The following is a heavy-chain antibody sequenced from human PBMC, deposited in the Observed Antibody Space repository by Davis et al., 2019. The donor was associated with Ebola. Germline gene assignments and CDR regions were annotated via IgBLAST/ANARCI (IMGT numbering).Heavy chain of an antibody. CDR3: ARATRGSFDP. CDR2: ISYDGSNK. CDR1: GFTFSSYA. J-gene: IGHJ5*02. V-gene: IGHV3-30*04. Sequence: GGSLRLSCAASGFTFSSYAMRWVRQAPGKGLEWVAVISYDGSNKYYADSVKGRFTISRDNSKNTLYLQMNSLRAEDTAVFYCARATRGSFDPWGQGTLVTVSS.